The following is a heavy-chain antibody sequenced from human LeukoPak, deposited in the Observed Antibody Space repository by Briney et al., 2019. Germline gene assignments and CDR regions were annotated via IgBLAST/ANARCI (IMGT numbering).Heavy chain of an antibody. CDR3: ATLIAAAGTPLNYYYGMDV. J-gene: IGHJ6*02. CDR1: GYTFTSYA. CDR2: INTNTGNP. D-gene: IGHD6-13*01. V-gene: IGHV7-4-1*02. Sequence: ASVKVSCKASGYTFTSYAMNWVRQAPGQGLEWMGWINTNTGNPTYAQGFPGRFVFSLDTSVSTAYLQISSLKAEDTAVYYCATLIAAAGTPLNYYYGMDVWGQGTTVTVSS.